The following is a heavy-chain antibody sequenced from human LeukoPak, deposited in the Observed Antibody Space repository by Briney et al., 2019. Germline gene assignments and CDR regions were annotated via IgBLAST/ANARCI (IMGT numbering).Heavy chain of an antibody. CDR2: IYPDASDT. CDR1: GYSFTSYW. V-gene: IGHV5-51*01. D-gene: IGHD3-10*01. Sequence: GESLKISCKGSGYSFTSYWIAWVRQMPGKGLEWKGVIYPDASDTRYSPSFQGQVTISADKSISTAYLQWSSLKASDTAMYYCARQGRFGAYFDYWGQGALVTVSS. J-gene: IGHJ4*02. CDR3: ARQGRFGAYFDY.